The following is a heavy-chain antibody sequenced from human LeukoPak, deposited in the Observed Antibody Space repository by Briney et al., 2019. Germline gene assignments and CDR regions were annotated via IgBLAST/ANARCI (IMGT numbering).Heavy chain of an antibody. Sequence: GGSLRLSCAASGFTFSSYAMSWVRQAPGKGLEWVSAISGSGGSTYYADSVKGRFTISRDNSKNTLYPQMNSLRAEDTAVYYCAKEGERSGYYPLDYWGQGTLVTVSS. J-gene: IGHJ4*02. CDR1: GFTFSSYA. CDR3: AKEGERSGYYPLDY. D-gene: IGHD3-3*01. CDR2: ISGSGGST. V-gene: IGHV3-23*01.